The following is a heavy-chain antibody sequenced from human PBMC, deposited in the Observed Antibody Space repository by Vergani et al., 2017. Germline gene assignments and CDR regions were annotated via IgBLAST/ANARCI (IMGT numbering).Heavy chain of an antibody. CDR2: IYNDGNT. V-gene: IGHV3-53*05. J-gene: IGHJ4*02. CDR1: GFSVSSYY. CDR3: AKDLTTVFDY. Sequence: EVQLVETGGGLIQPGRSLRLSCAASGFSVSSYYMSWVRQAPGKGLEWVSVIYNDGNTYYTDSVKGRFTISRDNSKNTLYLQMNSLRAEDTAVYYCAKDLTTVFDYWGQGTLVTVSS. D-gene: IGHD4-17*01.